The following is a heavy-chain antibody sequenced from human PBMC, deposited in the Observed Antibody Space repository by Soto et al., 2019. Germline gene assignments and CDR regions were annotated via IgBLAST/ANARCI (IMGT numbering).Heavy chain of an antibody. CDR1: GGSISSGGYS. V-gene: IGHV4-30-2*01. D-gene: IGHD3-22*01. CDR3: ARDGPAYYYDSSPVDY. J-gene: IGHJ4*02. CDR2: IYHSGST. Sequence: SETLSLTCAVSGGSISSGGYSWSWIRQPPGKGLEWIGYIYHSGSTYYNPSLKSRVTISVDTSKNQFSLKLSSVTAADTAVYYCARDGPAYYYDSSPVDYWGQGTLVTVPQ.